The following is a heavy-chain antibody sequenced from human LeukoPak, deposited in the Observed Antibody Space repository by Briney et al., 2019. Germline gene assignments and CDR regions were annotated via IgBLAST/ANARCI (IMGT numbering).Heavy chain of an antibody. D-gene: IGHD3-22*01. V-gene: IGHV3-7*01. Sequence: GGSLRLSCAASGFTFSSYAMSWVRQAPGKGLEWVANIKQDGSEKYYVDSVKGRFTISRDNAKNSLYLQMNSLRAEDTAVYYCARDGVYDSSGYYYKIKFDYWGQGTLVTVSS. J-gene: IGHJ4*02. CDR2: IKQDGSEK. CDR3: ARDGVYDSSGYYYKIKFDY. CDR1: GFTFSSYA.